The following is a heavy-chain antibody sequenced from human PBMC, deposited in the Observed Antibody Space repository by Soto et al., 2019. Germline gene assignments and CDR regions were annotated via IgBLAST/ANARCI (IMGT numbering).Heavy chain of an antibody. V-gene: IGHV3-23*01. CDR2: ITGSGGST. D-gene: IGHD3-3*01. CDR1: VFSFSSYA. CDR3: ANPYYDFWSGLL. J-gene: IGHJ4*02. Sequence: WWSLRLSCSASVFSFSSYAMSWFRQAPGKGLEWVSSITGSGGSTYYADSVKGRFTISRDNPKRTLYLQMNSLRADDTALYYCANPYYDFWSGLLWGQGTPVTVS.